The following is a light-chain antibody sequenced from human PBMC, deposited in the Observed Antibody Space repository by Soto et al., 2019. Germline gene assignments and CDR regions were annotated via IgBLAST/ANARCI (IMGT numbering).Light chain of an antibody. Sequence: QSALTQPASVYGSPGQSITISCTGTSSDVGGFDYVAWYQQHLGQAPKLIIYDVTVRPSGVSNRFSGSKSGNTASLAISGLQTEDEAHYYCSSYTSASALYVFGTGTKVTVL. CDR2: DVT. J-gene: IGLJ1*01. CDR1: SSDVGGFDY. V-gene: IGLV2-14*03. CDR3: SSYTSASALYV.